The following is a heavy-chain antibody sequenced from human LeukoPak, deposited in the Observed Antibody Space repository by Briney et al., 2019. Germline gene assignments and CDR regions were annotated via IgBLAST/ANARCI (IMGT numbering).Heavy chain of an antibody. J-gene: IGHJ3*02. CDR1: GFTVSSNY. Sequence: GGSLRLSCAASGFTVSSNYMSWVRQAPGKGLEWVSVIYSGGSTYYADSVKGRFTISRDNSKNTLYLQMNSLRAEDTAVYYCARDRGYDSSGYYTEHAFDIWGQGTMVTVSS. D-gene: IGHD3-22*01. CDR2: IYSGGST. CDR3: ARDRGYDSSGYYTEHAFDI. V-gene: IGHV3-66*01.